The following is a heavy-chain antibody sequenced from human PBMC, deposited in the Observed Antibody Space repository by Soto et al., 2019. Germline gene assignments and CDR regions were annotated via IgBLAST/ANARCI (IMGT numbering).Heavy chain of an antibody. CDR2: TRDKTNSYTT. J-gene: IGHJ4*02. D-gene: IGHD3-16*01. CDR3: PIDTVGTSYSDY. V-gene: IGHV3-72*01. CDR1: VVSFIDDD. Sequence: PGVSLRLSCSSCVVSFIDDDINLFRQAPVKGLEWVGRTRDKTNSYTTEYAAALKRIFNISRDDSTSSLYLQMNSLKTEYTAVYYCPIDTVGTSYSDYCGEGTPVTVSS.